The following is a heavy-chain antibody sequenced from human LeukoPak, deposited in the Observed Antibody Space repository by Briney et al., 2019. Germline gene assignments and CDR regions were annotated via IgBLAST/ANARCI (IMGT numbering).Heavy chain of an antibody. Sequence: SETLSLTCTVSGGSISGYYWSWIRQPPGKGLEWIGEINHSGSTNYNPSLKSRVTISVDTSKNQFSLKLSSVTAADTAVYYCARTGMVVRGVIIPNWFDPWGQGTLVTVSS. CDR2: INHSGST. CDR3: ARTGMVVRGVIIPNWFDP. V-gene: IGHV4-34*01. CDR1: GGSISGYY. J-gene: IGHJ5*02. D-gene: IGHD3-10*01.